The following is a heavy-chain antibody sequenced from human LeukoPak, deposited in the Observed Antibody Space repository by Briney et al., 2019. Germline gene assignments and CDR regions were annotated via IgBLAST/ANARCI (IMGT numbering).Heavy chain of an antibody. J-gene: IGHJ4*02. V-gene: IGHV3-9*01. CDR2: ISWNSGSI. Sequence: PGRSLRLSCAASGFTFDDYAMHWVRQAPGKGLEWASGISWNSGSIGYADSVKGRFTISRDNAKNSLYLQVNSLRAEDTAVYYCARDSGHGGIFDYWGQGTLVTVSS. D-gene: IGHD3-16*01. CDR1: GFTFDDYA. CDR3: ARDSGHGGIFDY.